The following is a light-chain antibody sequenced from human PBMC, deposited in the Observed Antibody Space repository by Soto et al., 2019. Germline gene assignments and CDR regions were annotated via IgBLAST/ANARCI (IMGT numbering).Light chain of an antibody. CDR3: QQYNNWPLT. CDR1: QSVNNN. J-gene: IGKJ4*01. V-gene: IGKV3-15*01. CDR2: GSS. Sequence: EIVMTQSPATLSVSPGERATLSCRASQSVNNNLAWYQQKPGQAPRLLIYGSSARATGIPASFSGSGSGTAFTLTISRLQSEDFAVYYRQQYNNWPLTFGGGTKVEIK.